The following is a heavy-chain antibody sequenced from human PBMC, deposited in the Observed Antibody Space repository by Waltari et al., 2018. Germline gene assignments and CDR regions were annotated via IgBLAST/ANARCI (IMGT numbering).Heavy chain of an antibody. Sequence: QVQLVQSGAEVKKPGASVKVSCKASGYTFTSYYINWVRQATGQGLEWMGWRNPNSGNKGYAQKFQCRVTMTRNTSISTAYMELSSLRSEDTAVYYCARKGRSNWNYGFRWDYYYYGMDVWGQGTTVTFSS. CDR1: GYTFTSYY. CDR3: ARKGRSNWNYGFRWDYYYYGMDV. CDR2: RNPNSGNK. J-gene: IGHJ6*02. V-gene: IGHV1-8*01. D-gene: IGHD1-7*01.